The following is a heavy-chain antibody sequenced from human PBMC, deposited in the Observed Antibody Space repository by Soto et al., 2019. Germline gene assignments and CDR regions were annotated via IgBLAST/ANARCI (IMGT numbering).Heavy chain of an antibody. CDR1: VYTFTRSG. CDR3: AREGVAPYYYYGMDV. V-gene: IGHV1-18*01. D-gene: IGHD5-12*01. Sequence: ASVTVCCKASVYTFTRSGSRWVRQATGQGLEWMGWISTYNGDTNYAQTFQGRVTMTTDTSTSTVHMEVRSLRSDDTAVYYCAREGVAPYYYYGMDVWGQGTPVTVSS. CDR2: ISTYNGDT. J-gene: IGHJ6*02.